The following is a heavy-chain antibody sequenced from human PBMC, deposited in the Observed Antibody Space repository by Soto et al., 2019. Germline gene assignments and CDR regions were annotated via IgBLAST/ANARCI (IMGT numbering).Heavy chain of an antibody. J-gene: IGHJ4*02. CDR1: GVSISSGGYY. Sequence: ASETLSLTCTVSGVSISSGGYYWSWIRQHPGKGLEWFGNIYYSGRTYYNPSLKSRVILSVDTSKNHFSLTLRSVTAADSAIYYCASVIGGDSEDYCDFWGQGALVTVSS. V-gene: IGHV4-31*03. CDR2: IYYSGRT. D-gene: IGHD2-21*02. CDR3: ASVIGGDSEDYCDF.